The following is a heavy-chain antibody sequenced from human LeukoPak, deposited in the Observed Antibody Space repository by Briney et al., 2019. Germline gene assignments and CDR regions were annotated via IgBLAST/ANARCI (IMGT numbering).Heavy chain of an antibody. Sequence: GGSLRLSCAASGFTFSDAWMNWVRQAPGKGLEWVAVISDDGSNKYYADSVKGRFTISRDNSKNTLYLQMNSLRGEDTAVYYCARVDDLDAFEMWGQGTMVTVSS. CDR2: ISDDGSNK. CDR3: ARVDDLDAFEM. V-gene: IGHV3-30*03. J-gene: IGHJ3*02. CDR1: GFTFSDAW. D-gene: IGHD2-2*03.